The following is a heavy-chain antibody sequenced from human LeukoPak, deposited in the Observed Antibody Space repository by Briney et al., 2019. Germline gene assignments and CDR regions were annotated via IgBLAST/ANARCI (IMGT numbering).Heavy chain of an antibody. J-gene: IGHJ4*02. CDR2: IYYSGST. CDR1: GVSISSGGYY. D-gene: IGHD2-2*01. V-gene: IGHV4-31*03. CDR3: AKIGYCSTTTCYSTVFDS. Sequence: SQTLSLTCTVSGVSISSGGYYWSWIRQHPGKGLEWIGYIYYSGSTYYNPSLKSRVTVSMDTSKNQFSLKLSSVTAADTAVYYCAKIGYCSTTTCYSTVFDSWGQGTLVTVSS.